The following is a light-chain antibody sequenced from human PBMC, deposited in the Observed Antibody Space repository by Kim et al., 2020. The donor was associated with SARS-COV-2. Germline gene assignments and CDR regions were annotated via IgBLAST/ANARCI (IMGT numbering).Light chain of an antibody. Sequence: QAVVTQEPSLTVSPGGTVTLTCGSSTGAVTSGHYPYWFQQKPGQAPRTLIYDTDNKHSWTPARFSGSLLGGKAALTLSGAQPEDEAEYYCLLSYGGAPWVFGGGTQLTVL. J-gene: IGLJ3*02. CDR1: TGAVTSGHY. CDR3: LLSYGGAPWV. CDR2: DTD. V-gene: IGLV7-46*01.